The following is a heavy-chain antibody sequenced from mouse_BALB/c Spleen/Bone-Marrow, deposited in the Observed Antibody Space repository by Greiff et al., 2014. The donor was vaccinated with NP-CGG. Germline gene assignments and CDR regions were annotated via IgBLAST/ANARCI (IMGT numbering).Heavy chain of an antibody. CDR3: TRDYDWVPDY. Sequence: LQQSGSELVRPGASVKLSCKASGYTFTSYWMHWVKQRPGQGLEWIGNIYPGSGSTNYDEKFKSKATLTVDTSSSTAYMQLSSLTSEGSAVYYCTRDYDWVPDYWGQGTTLTVSS. J-gene: IGHJ2*01. V-gene: IGHV1S22*01. CDR1: GYTFTSYW. CDR2: IYPGSGST. D-gene: IGHD1-1*01.